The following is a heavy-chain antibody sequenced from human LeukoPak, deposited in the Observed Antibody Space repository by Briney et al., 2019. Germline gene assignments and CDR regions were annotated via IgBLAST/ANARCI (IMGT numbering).Heavy chain of an antibody. D-gene: IGHD3-22*01. CDR1: GGSFSSGNYY. J-gene: IGHJ3*02. V-gene: IGHV4-61*01. Sequence: SETLSLTCTVSGGSFSSGNYYWSWIRQPPGKGLEWIGYIYHSGSTNYNPSLKSRVTISVDKSKNQFSLKLSSVTAADTAVYYCARDARYYDSSGYYAFDIWGQGTMVTVSS. CDR2: IYHSGST. CDR3: ARDARYYDSSGYYAFDI.